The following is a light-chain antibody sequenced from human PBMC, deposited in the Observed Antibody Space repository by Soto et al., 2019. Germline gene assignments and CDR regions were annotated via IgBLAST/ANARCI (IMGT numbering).Light chain of an antibody. V-gene: IGKV1-27*01. J-gene: IGKJ3*01. Sequence: DIQMTQSPSSLSASVGDRVTITCRASQGIRNYLAWYQQKPGEVPTLLIYAASTLQSGVPSRFSGSGSGTDFTLTISSLQPEDVATYYCQKYNTASFTFGPGTKVDIK. CDR3: QKYNTASFT. CDR1: QGIRNY. CDR2: AAS.